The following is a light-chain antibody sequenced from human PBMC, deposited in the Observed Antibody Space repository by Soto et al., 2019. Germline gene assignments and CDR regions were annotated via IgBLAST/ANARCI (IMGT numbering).Light chain of an antibody. J-gene: IGKJ4*01. CDR3: QQSYSTPLT. CDR1: QSISSW. CDR2: DAS. V-gene: IGKV1-5*01. Sequence: DIQMTQSPSTLSASVGDRVTITCRASQSISSWLAWYQQKPGKAPKLLIYDASSLESGVPSRFSGSVSGTDSTLTISSLQPEDFATYYCQQSYSTPLTFGGGTKVDIK.